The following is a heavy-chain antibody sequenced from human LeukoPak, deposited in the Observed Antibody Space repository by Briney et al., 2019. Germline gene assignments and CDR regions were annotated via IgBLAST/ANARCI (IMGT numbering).Heavy chain of an antibody. Sequence: GASLKTSWKGSGSSFTTSWIGWGRPMPGKGLGWMGIIYPADSDTRYSPSFQGQVTISADKSITTAYLQWSSLKASDTAMYYCARQGSGYISYWGQGTLVTVSS. J-gene: IGHJ4*02. D-gene: IGHD5-12*01. CDR1: GSSFTTSW. V-gene: IGHV5-51*01. CDR2: IYPADSDT. CDR3: ARQGSGYISY.